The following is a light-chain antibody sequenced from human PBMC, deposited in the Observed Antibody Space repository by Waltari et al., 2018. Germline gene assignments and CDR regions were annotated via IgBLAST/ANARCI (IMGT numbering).Light chain of an antibody. CDR2: GAS. Sequence: DIVLTQSPATLSLSPGERATLSCRASQNVITNSLAWYQHKPGQAPRLLIYGASKRATGIPDRFSGSGPGTDFSLTISRLETEDFAVYYCQNYGGSSLFTFGPGTKVDFK. V-gene: IGKV3-20*01. CDR1: QNVITNS. J-gene: IGKJ3*01. CDR3: QNYGGSSLFT.